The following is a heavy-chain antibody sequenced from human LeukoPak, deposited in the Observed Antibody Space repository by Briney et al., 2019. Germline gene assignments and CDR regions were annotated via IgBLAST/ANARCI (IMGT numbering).Heavy chain of an antibody. J-gene: IGHJ3*02. V-gene: IGHV3-48*02. D-gene: IGHD6-13*01. CDR2: ISSSSSTI. CDR3: AVALVSLQNIAAAGSTGAFDM. CDR1: GFTFSSYS. Sequence: GGSLRLSCAASGFTFSSYSMNWVRQAPGKGLEWVSYISSSSSTIYYADSVKGRFTISRDNAKNSLYLQMNSLRDEDTAVYYCAVALVSLQNIAAAGSTGAFDMWGQGTMVTVSS.